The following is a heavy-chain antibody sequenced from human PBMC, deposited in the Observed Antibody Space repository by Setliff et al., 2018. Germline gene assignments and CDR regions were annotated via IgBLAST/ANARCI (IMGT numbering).Heavy chain of an antibody. CDR3: AGGVVVPAAIGRGFDP. J-gene: IGHJ5*02. D-gene: IGHD2-2*02. CDR2: IIPILGIA. CDR1: GGTFSSYA. Sequence: GASVKVSCKASGGTFSSYAISWVRQAPGQGLEWMGGIIPILGIANYAQKFQGRVTITADKSTSTAYMELSSLRSEDTAVYYCAGGVVVPAAIGRGFDPWGQGTLVTVSS. V-gene: IGHV1-69*10.